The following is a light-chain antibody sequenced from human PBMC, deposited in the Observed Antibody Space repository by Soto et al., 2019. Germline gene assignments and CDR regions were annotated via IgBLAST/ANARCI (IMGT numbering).Light chain of an antibody. CDR1: QSVSSSY. V-gene: IGKV3-20*01. J-gene: IGKJ3*01. CDR2: GAS. Sequence: DIVLTQSPGTLSFSPGERATLTRRASQSVSSSYLAWFQQKPGQAPRLLIYGASSRATGIPDRFSGSGSGTDFTLTISRLEPEDFAVYYCQQYGNAPFTFGPGTKVDIK. CDR3: QQYGNAPFT.